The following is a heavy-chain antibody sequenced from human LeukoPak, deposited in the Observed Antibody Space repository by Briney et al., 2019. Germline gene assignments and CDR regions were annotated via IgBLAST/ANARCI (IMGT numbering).Heavy chain of an antibody. CDR2: INAYNGNT. V-gene: IGHV1-18*01. CDR3: ARAHSFLEWLFLGYMDV. CDR1: GYTLSPYC. J-gene: IGHJ6*03. Sequence: GAPVKVSCKGSGYTLSPYCISRGRQGPGQGVEWVGWINAYNGNTNYAQKLQGRVTMTTDTSTSTAYMELRSLRSDDTAVYYCARAHSFLEWLFLGYMDVWGKGTTVTVSS. D-gene: IGHD3-3*01.